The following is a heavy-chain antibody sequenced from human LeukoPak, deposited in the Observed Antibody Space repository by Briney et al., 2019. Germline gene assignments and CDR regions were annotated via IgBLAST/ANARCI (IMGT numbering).Heavy chain of an antibody. CDR2: ISGSGGST. Sequence: GGSLRLSCAASGFTFSSYAMSWVRQAPGKGLEWVSAISGSGGSTYYADSVKGRFTISRDNSKNTLYLQMNRLRAEDTAVYYCAKDGGYYDSSGYYRYWGQGTLVTVSS. D-gene: IGHD3-22*01. J-gene: IGHJ4*02. CDR1: GFTFSSYA. CDR3: AKDGGYYDSSGYYRY. V-gene: IGHV3-23*01.